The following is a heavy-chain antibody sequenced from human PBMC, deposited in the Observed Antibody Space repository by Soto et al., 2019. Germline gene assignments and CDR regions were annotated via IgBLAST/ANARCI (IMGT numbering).Heavy chain of an antibody. J-gene: IGHJ6*02. CDR2: IKQDGSEK. CDR1: GFTFSSYW. CDR3: ARERGGLSGYYYGMDV. Sequence: PGGSLRLSCAASGFTFSSYWMSWVRQAPGKGLEWVANIKQDGSEKYYVDSVKGRFTISRDNAKNSLYLQMNSLRAEDTAVYYCARERGGLSGYYYGMDVWGQGTTVTVSS. V-gene: IGHV3-7*01. D-gene: IGHD2-8*02.